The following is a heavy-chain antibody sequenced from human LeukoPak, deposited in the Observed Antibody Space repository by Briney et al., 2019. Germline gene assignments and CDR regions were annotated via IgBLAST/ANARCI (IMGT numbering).Heavy chain of an antibody. V-gene: IGHV4-34*01. J-gene: IGHJ5*02. CDR2: INDSGSI. CDR3: ARGKGYSDYIAWFDP. Sequence: PSETLSLTCAVYGGSFSGYFWSWIRQPPGKGLEWIGEINDSGSIHYNPSLKGRLTISVDTSKNQFSLELSPVTAADTAVYYCARGKGYSDYIAWFDPWGQGTLVTVSS. CDR1: GGSFSGYF. D-gene: IGHD4-11*01.